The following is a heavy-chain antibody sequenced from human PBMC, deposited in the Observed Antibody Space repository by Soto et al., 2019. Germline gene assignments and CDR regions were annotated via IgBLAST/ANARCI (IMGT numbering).Heavy chain of an antibody. CDR3: ARESAMSAFDI. CDR2: INPNSGGT. Sequence: ASVKVSCKASGYTFTGYYIHWVRQAPGQGLEWMGWINPNSGGTNYARKFQGWVTMTRDTSISTAYMELSRLRSDDTAVYYCARESAMSAFDIWGQGTMVTVSS. V-gene: IGHV1-2*04. CDR1: GYTFTGYY. D-gene: IGHD5-18*01. J-gene: IGHJ3*02.